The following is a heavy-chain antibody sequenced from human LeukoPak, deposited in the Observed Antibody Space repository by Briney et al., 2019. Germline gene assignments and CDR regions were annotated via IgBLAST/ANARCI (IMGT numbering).Heavy chain of an antibody. D-gene: IGHD2-2*02. J-gene: IGHJ6*02. Sequence: SETLSLTCTVSGGSISSYYWSWIRQPPGKGLEWIGYIYYSGSTNYNPSLKSRVTMSVDTSKNQFSLKLSSVTAADTAVYYCAREGIVVVPAAIGAYYYYYGMDVWGQGTTVTVSS. CDR3: AREGIVVVPAAIGAYYYYYGMDV. CDR2: IYYSGST. V-gene: IGHV4-59*12. CDR1: GGSISSYY.